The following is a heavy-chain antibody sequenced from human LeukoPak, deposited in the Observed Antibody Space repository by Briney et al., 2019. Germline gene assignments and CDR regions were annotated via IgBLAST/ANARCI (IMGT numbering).Heavy chain of an antibody. CDR3: ARAICSSTSCYRYYFDY. V-gene: IGHV1-69*01. D-gene: IGHD2-2*02. Sequence: SVKVSCKASGGTFSSYAISWVRQAPGQGLEWMGGIIPIFGTANYAQKFQGRVTITADESTSTAYMELSSLRSEDTAVYYCARAICSSTSCYRYYFDYWGQGALVTVSS. CDR1: GGTFSSYA. J-gene: IGHJ4*02. CDR2: IIPIFGTA.